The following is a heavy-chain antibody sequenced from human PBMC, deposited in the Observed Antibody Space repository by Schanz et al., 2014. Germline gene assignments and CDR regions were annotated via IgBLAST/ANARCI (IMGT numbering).Heavy chain of an antibody. Sequence: EVQLVESGGGLVQPGGSLRLSCGGSGFTFSKYWMSWVRRAPGKGLEWVANIKQDGSEKYYVDAVKGRFTISRDNAKNSMYLHMKSLRGEDTAVYYCARDNYYGSGSCAYWGQGTLVTVSS. J-gene: IGHJ4*02. CDR2: IKQDGSEK. V-gene: IGHV3-7*04. CDR1: GFTFSKYW. CDR3: ARDNYYGSGSCAY. D-gene: IGHD3-10*01.